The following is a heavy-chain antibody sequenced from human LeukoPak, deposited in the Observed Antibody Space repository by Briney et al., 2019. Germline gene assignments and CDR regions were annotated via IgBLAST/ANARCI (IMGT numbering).Heavy chain of an antibody. CDR2: ISSNGGST. Sequence: GGSLRLSCAASGFTFSKYAMHWVRQAPGKGLEYVSTISSNGGSTFHANSVKGRFTISRDNSKNTLYLQMSSLRAEDTAVYYCARDHGVAMVRGVLDYWGQGTLVTVSS. CDR1: GFTFSKYA. V-gene: IGHV3-64*01. J-gene: IGHJ4*02. D-gene: IGHD3-10*01. CDR3: ARDHGVAMVRGVLDY.